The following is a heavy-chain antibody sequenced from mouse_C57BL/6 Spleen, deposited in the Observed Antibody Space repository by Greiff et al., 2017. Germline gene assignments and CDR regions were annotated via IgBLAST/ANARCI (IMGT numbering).Heavy chain of an antibody. CDR3: TREVYDDYACAY. D-gene: IGHD2-3*01. CDR2: IDPKTGGT. Sequence: QVQLQQPGAELVRPGASVTMSCKASGYTFTDYDMHWVKQTPGHGLEWIGAIDPKTGGTAYNQKFKGKAILTVDKSSSTAYMELRSLTSEDSAVYYCTREVYDDYACAYWGQGTLVTVSA. V-gene: IGHV1-15*01. J-gene: IGHJ3*01. CDR1: GYTFTDYD.